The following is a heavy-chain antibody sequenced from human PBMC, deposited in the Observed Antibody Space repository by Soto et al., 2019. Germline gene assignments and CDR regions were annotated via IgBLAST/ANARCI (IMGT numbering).Heavy chain of an antibody. J-gene: IGHJ4*02. CDR1: GASITYGNYA. CDR3: ARGGGSDSFDY. V-gene: IGHV4-30-2*01. CDR2: INHLETT. D-gene: IGHD1-26*01. Sequence: QLQLHESGSGLVKPSQTLSLTCTVSGASITYGNYAWSWIRQTPGKGLEWIGYINHLETTFYNPSFESRLTLSIDRAKNQCSLNLNSMSAADRAVYFCARGGGSDSFDYWGQGILVTVSS.